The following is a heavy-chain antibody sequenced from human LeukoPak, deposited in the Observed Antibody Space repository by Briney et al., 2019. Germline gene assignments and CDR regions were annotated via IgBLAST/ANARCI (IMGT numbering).Heavy chain of an antibody. V-gene: IGHV3-21*01. CDR3: ARGGGQGSHYDILTGYYPDWYFDL. D-gene: IGHD3-9*01. J-gene: IGHJ2*01. Sequence: GGSLRLSCAASGFTFNIYTMNWVRRAPGKGLEWVSSISSRTTYIYYADSVKGRFTISRDNAKNSLYLQMNSLRAEDTAVYYCARGGGQGSHYDILTGYYPDWYFDLWGRGTLVTVSS. CDR2: ISSRTTYI. CDR1: GFTFNIYT.